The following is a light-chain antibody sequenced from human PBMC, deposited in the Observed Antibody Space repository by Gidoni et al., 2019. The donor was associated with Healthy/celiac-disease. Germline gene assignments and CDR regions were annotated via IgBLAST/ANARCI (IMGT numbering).Light chain of an antibody. V-gene: IGKV1-39*01. CDR3: QRSYSTPHT. Sequence: DIQMTQSSSSLSASVGDRVTNTCRTSQSISSYLNWHQQKPGNAPKLLIYAASSLQSVVPSRFSGSGSGKYFTLTSSSLHPEDSATYCCQRSYSTPHTFGQGTKLEIK. CDR2: AAS. CDR1: QSISSY. J-gene: IGKJ2*01.